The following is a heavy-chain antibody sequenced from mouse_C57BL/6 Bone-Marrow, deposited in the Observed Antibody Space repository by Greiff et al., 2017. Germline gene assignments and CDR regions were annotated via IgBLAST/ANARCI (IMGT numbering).Heavy chain of an antibody. CDR3: ARVGDYSLSYYAMDY. CDR2: IYPGSGNT. Sequence: QVHVKQSGPELVKPGASVKISCKASGYSFTSYYIHWVKQRPGQGLEWIGWIYPGSGNTKYNEKFKGKATLTADTSSSTAYMQLSSLTSEDSAVYYCARVGDYSLSYYAMDYWGQGTSVTVSS. J-gene: IGHJ4*01. CDR1: GYSFTSYY. V-gene: IGHV1-66*01. D-gene: IGHD2-4*01.